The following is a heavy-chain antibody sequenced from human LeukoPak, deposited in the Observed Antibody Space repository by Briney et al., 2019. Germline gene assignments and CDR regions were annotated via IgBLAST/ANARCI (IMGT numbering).Heavy chain of an antibody. J-gene: IGHJ5*02. CDR3: ARGPPHYYGSGSLFDP. D-gene: IGHD3-10*01. Sequence: ASVKVSYKASGYTFTSYGISWVRQAPGQGLEWMGWISAYNGNTNYAQKLQGRVTMTTDTSTSTAYMELRSLRSDDTAVYYCARGPPHYYGSGSLFDPWGQGTLVTVSS. V-gene: IGHV1-18*01. CDR2: ISAYNGNT. CDR1: GYTFTSYG.